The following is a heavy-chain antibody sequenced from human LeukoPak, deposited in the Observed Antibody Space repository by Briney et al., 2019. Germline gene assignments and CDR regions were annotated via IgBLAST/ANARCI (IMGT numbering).Heavy chain of an antibody. Sequence: SETLSLTCTVSGGSISSYCWSWIRQPAGKGLEWIGRIYTSGSTNYNPSLKSRVTMSVDTSKNQFSLKLSSVTAADTAVYYCARERNVLLWFGELSRYFGELGWFDPWGQGTLVTVSS. D-gene: IGHD3-10*01. J-gene: IGHJ5*02. CDR2: IYTSGST. CDR3: ARERNVLLWFGELSRYFGELGWFDP. CDR1: GGSISSYC. V-gene: IGHV4-4*07.